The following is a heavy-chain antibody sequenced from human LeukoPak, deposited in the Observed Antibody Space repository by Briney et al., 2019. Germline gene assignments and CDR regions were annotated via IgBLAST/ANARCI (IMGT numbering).Heavy chain of an antibody. J-gene: IGHJ4*02. CDR2: IKGDESAK. V-gene: IGHV3-7*01. CDR1: GFTFSTYW. CDR3: AGDVVGSLDY. D-gene: IGHD1-26*01. Sequence: GGSLRLSCAASGFTFSTYWMAWVRQAPGKGLEWVANIKGDESAKHQADSVKGRFTISRDNVQNSVYLQMSSLRGEDTAVYYCAGDVVGSLDYWGQGTLVTVSS.